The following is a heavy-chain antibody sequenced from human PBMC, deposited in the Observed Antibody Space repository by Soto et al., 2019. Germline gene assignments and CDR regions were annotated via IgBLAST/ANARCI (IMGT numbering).Heavy chain of an antibody. CDR3: ARPGYCSSTSCYSGAFDI. CDR1: GYTFTSYG. CDR2: ISAYNGNT. J-gene: IGHJ3*02. V-gene: IGHV1-18*04. D-gene: IGHD2-2*01. Sequence: QVQLVQSGAEVKKPGASVKVSCKASGYTFTSYGISWVRQAPGQGLEWMGWISAYNGNTNYAQKLQGRVTMTTDTSTITAYMELRSLRSDDTAVYYCARPGYCSSTSCYSGAFDIWGQGTMVTVSS.